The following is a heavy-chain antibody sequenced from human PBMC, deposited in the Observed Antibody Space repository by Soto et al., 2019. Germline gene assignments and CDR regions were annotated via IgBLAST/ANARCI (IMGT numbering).Heavy chain of an antibody. CDR1: GGSISSYY. J-gene: IGHJ6*02. V-gene: IGHV4-59*08. Sequence: PEETLSLTCTVSGGSISSYYWSWIRQPPGKGLEWIGYIYYSGSTNYNPSLKSRVTISVDTSKNQFSLKLSSVTAADTAVYYCARQAAAGTNYYYGMDVWGQGTTVTVSS. D-gene: IGHD6-13*01. CDR2: IYYSGST. CDR3: ARQAAAGTNYYYGMDV.